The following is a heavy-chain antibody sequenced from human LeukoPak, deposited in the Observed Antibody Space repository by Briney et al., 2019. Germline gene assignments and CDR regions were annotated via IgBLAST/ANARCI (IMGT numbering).Heavy chain of an antibody. D-gene: IGHD5-18*01. CDR1: GGSISSSSYQ. J-gene: IGHJ5*02. Sequence: SETLSLTCTVSGGSISSSSYQWGWIRQPPGKWPERIGNLWNMNNNGTTYYNPSLKSRVTISGDTSKNQFSLRLNSVTAADTAVYYCARNTGGLSDWFDPWGQGTLVTVSS. CDR2: MNNNGTT. CDR3: ARNTGGLSDWFDP. V-gene: IGHV4-39*01.